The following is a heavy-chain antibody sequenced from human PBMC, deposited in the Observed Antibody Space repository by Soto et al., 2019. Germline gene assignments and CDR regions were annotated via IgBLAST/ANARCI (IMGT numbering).Heavy chain of an antibody. J-gene: IGHJ6*03. CDR3: AKDGVGVVVPAAIRAYYYMDV. Sequence: PGGSLRLSCAASGFTFSSYAMSWVRQAPGKGLEWVSAISGSGGSTYYADSVKGRFTISRDNSKNTLYLQMNSLRAEDTAVYYCAKDGVGVVVPAAIRAYYYMDVWGKGTTVTVSS. V-gene: IGHV3-23*01. CDR2: ISGSGGST. D-gene: IGHD2-2*01. CDR1: GFTFSSYA.